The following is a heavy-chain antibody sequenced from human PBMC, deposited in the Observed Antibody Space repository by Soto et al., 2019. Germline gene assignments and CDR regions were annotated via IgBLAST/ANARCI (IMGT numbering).Heavy chain of an antibody. Sequence: SETLSLTCTVSGGSISSSSYYLGWIRQPPGKGLEWIGSIYYSGSTYYNPSLKSRVTISVDRSKNQFSLKLSSVTAADTAVYYCARGMTTVTTLDYWGQGTLVTVSS. CDR2: IYYSGST. CDR3: ARGMTTVTTLDY. D-gene: IGHD4-4*01. J-gene: IGHJ4*02. V-gene: IGHV4-39*07. CDR1: GGSISSSSYY.